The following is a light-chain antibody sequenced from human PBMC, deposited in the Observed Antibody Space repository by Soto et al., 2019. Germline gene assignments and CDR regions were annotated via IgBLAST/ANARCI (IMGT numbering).Light chain of an antibody. J-gene: IGLJ1*01. CDR2: DVS. Sequence: QSALTQPRSVSGSPGQSVTISCTGTSSDVGGYNYVSWYQQQPGKAPKLMIYDVSKRPSGVPDRFSGSKSGNTASLTISGLQAEDEADYYCCSYAGSRYVLGTGTKVTVL. V-gene: IGLV2-11*01. CDR1: SSDVGGYNY. CDR3: CSYAGSRYV.